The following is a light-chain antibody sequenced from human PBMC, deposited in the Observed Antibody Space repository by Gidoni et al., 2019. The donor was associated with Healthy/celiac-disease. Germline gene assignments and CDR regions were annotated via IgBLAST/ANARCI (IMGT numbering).Light chain of an antibody. CDR3: QQYNSYSPYT. V-gene: IGKV1-5*01. CDR1: QSISSW. Sequence: DIQMTPSPSTLSASVGDRVTITCRDSQSISSWLAWYQQKPGKAPKLLIYDASSKESGVPSRFSGGGSGTEVTLTISSLQPDDFATYYCQQYNSYSPYTFGQGTKLEIK. J-gene: IGKJ2*01. CDR2: DAS.